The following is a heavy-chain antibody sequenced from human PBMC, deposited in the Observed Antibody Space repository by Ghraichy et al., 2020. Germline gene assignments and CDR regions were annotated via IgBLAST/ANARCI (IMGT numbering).Heavy chain of an antibody. CDR2: VYPGDSDT. Sequence: GSLNISCKGSGYSFSSYWIGWVRQKPGRGLEWMGIVYPGDSDTRYSPSFQGQVTISADKSISTAYLQWSSLQASDTAMYYCARDYVSGNWYYFDYWGQGALVTVSS. D-gene: IGHD3-10*01. V-gene: IGHV5-51*01. J-gene: IGHJ4*02. CDR3: ARDYVSGNWYYFDY. CDR1: GYSFSSYW.